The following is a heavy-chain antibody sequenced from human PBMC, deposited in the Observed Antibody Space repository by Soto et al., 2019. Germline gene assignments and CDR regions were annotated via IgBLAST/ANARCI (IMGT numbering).Heavy chain of an antibody. Sequence: GASVKVSCKASGYTFTNYGISWVRQAPGQGLEWMGWINTYNGNTNYAQRLQGRVSMTTDTFTSTAYVEVRSLRSDDTAVYYCARVQEKWSKFFDFWGQGSLVTVSS. CDR3: ARVQEKWSKFFDF. D-gene: IGHD2-15*01. J-gene: IGHJ4*02. CDR2: INTYNGNT. CDR1: GYTFTNYG. V-gene: IGHV1-18*01.